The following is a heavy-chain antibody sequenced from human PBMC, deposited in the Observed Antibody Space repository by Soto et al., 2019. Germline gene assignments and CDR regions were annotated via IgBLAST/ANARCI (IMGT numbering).Heavy chain of an antibody. CDR1: GGTFSSDA. J-gene: IGHJ6*02. D-gene: IGHD2-2*01. Sequence: QVQLVQSGAEVKKPGSSVKVSCKASGGTFSSDAISWVRQAPGQGLEWMGGIIPIFGTANYAQKIQGRVTITADESTSTAYMELSSLRYEDTAVYYCARDWGDIVVGPAAPRGGMDVWGQGTTVTSSS. CDR2: IIPIFGTA. CDR3: ARDWGDIVVGPAAPRGGMDV. V-gene: IGHV1-69*01.